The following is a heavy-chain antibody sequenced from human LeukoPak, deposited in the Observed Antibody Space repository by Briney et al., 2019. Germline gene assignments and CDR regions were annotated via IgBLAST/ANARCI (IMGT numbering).Heavy chain of an antibody. J-gene: IGHJ6*03. Sequence: PSETLSLTCTVSGGSISSSDFYWGLIRQPPGKGLEWIGRISYSGTSYYNPSLKRRITISVDTSNNQFSLKMTSVTASDTAVYLCARLIHSYYYDSSGYYPYYYMDVWGKGTTVTVSS. CDR3: ARLIHSYYYDSSGYYPYYYMDV. CDR2: ISYSGTS. V-gene: IGHV4-39*01. D-gene: IGHD3-22*01. CDR1: GGSISSSDFY.